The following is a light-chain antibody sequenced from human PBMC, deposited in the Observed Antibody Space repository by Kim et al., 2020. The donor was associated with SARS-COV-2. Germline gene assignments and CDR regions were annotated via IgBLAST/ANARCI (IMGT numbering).Light chain of an antibody. Sequence: QSVLTQPTSASETPGQRVTISCSGSSSNIREKYVSWYQQVPGTAPKLVIYSNDQRPSGIPDRFSGSKSGTSASLAISGLRSEDEADYYCAAWDDSLSGWVFGGGTKVTVL. CDR1: SSNIREKY. V-gene: IGLV1-47*01. CDR2: SND. J-gene: IGLJ3*02. CDR3: AAWDDSLSGWV.